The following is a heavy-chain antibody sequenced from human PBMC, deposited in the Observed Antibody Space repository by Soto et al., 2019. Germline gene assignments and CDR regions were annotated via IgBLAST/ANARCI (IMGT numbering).Heavy chain of an antibody. Sequence: SETLSLTCAVYGESFSGYYWSWIRQPPGKGLEWIGEINHSGSTNFNPSLKTRVTISVDTSKNQFSLKVTSMTAADTAVYYCARGLTTMNRGNWFDPWGQGTLVTVSS. D-gene: IGHD3-22*01. CDR3: ARGLTTMNRGNWFDP. J-gene: IGHJ5*02. V-gene: IGHV4-34*01. CDR1: GESFSGYY. CDR2: INHSGST.